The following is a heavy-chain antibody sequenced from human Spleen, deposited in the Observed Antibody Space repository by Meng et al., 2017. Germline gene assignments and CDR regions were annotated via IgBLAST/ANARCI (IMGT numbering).Heavy chain of an antibody. CDR3: ARVVGDCVSCYKGWFDP. V-gene: IGHV4-30-4*01. Sequence: QVQLQESGPRLVRPAQTPSLTWTASGASLTSGIFWIWIRQPPGKGLEYIGYISYNGATYYNPSLKSRLTMSVDTAKNQFSLSLNSVTAADTAVYYCARVVGDCVSCYKGWFDPWGQGTLVTVSS. D-gene: IGHD2-2*02. CDR2: ISYNGAT. J-gene: IGHJ5*02. CDR1: GASLTSGIF.